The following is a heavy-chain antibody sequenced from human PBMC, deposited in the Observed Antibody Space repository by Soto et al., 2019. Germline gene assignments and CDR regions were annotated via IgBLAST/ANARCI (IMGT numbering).Heavy chain of an antibody. D-gene: IGHD3-22*01. Sequence: RWALRLSWTDSRSRLRRYSLRRGRQPQGTGLEWVAAITATGDRTYYADSVTGRFTISRDNSKKTHYLQMTSLRAEDTAMYYCATMNGYFEYWGQGP. CDR2: ITATGDRT. J-gene: IGHJ4*02. V-gene: IGHV3-23*01. CDR1: RSRLRRYS. CDR3: ATMNGYFEY.